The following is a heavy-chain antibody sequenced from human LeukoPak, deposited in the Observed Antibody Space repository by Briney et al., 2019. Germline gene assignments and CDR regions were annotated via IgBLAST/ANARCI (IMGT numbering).Heavy chain of an antibody. D-gene: IGHD6-19*01. CDR1: GGSISSYY. CDR3: ARYALAVAEEYYFGY. Sequence: SETLSLTCTVSGGSISSYYWSWIRQPPGKGLEWIGYIYYSGSTNYNPSLKSRVTISVDTSKNQFSLKLSSVTAADTAVYYCARYALAVAEEYYFGYWGQGTLVTVSS. J-gene: IGHJ4*02. CDR2: IYYSGST. V-gene: IGHV4-59*01.